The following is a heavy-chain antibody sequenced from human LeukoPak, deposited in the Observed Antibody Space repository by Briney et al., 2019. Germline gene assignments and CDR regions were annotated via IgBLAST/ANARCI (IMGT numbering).Heavy chain of an antibody. CDR1: GFTFSRYS. CDR3: TRDLAPFIASKSGDAFDV. J-gene: IGHJ3*01. V-gene: IGHV3-21*01. D-gene: IGHD2-15*01. Sequence: AGGSLRLSCAASGFTFSRYSLSWVRQAPGKGLEWVSSISSSSSYIYYADSVKGRFTISRDNAKNSLYLQMNSLRVEDTALYYCTRDLAPFIASKSGDAFDVWGQGTLVTVSS. CDR2: ISSSSSYI.